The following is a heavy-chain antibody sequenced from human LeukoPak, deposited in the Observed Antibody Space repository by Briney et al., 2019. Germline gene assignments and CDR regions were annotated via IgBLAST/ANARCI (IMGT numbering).Heavy chain of an antibody. CDR2: IKQDGSEK. CDR1: GFTFSVFW. CDR3: ARYHGGYFAY. Sequence: TGGSLRLSCAASGFTFSVFWMCWVRQAPGKGLEWVANIKQDGSEKYYVDSVKGRFAISRDNDNNSMYLQINSLRAEDTAVYYCARYHGGYFAYWGQGTLVTVSS. V-gene: IGHV3-7*01. D-gene: IGHD2-15*01. J-gene: IGHJ4*02.